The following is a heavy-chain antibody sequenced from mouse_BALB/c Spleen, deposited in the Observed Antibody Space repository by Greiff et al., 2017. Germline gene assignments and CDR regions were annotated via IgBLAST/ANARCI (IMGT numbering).Heavy chain of an antibody. D-gene: IGHD3-1*01. CDR1: GDSITSGY. CDR3: ARQLGLRGYAMDY. Sequence: EVKLVESGPSLVKPSQTLSLTCSVTGDSITSGYWNWIRKFPGNKLEYMGYISYSGSTYYNPSLKSRISITRDTSKNQYYLQLNSVTTEDTATYYCARQLGLRGYAMDYWGQGTSVTVSS. CDR2: ISYSGST. J-gene: IGHJ4*01. V-gene: IGHV3-8*02.